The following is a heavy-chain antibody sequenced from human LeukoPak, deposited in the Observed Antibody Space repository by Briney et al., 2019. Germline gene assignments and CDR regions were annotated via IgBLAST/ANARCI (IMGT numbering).Heavy chain of an antibody. CDR3: ASGIVVVPTQRAFDI. Sequence: GSLRLSCAASGFTFSSYAMHWVRQAPGKGLEWVAVISYDGSNKYYADSVKGRFTISRDNAKNSLYLQMNSLRAEDTAVYYCASGIVVVPTQRAFDIWGQGTMVTVSS. CDR1: GFTFSSYA. CDR2: ISYDGSNK. V-gene: IGHV3-30*04. J-gene: IGHJ3*02. D-gene: IGHD2-2*01.